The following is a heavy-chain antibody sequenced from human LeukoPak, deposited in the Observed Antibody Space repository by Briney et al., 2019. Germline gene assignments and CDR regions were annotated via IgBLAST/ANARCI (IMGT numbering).Heavy chain of an antibody. Sequence: ASVKVSCTASGYTFTGYYMHWVRQAPGQGLEWMGWINPNSGGTNYAQKFQGRVTMTRDTSISTAYMELSRLRSDDTAVYYCARVRGGTIFFDYWGQGTLVTVSS. V-gene: IGHV1-2*02. J-gene: IGHJ4*02. CDR2: INPNSGGT. CDR1: GYTFTGYY. CDR3: ARVRGGTIFFDY. D-gene: IGHD3-10*01.